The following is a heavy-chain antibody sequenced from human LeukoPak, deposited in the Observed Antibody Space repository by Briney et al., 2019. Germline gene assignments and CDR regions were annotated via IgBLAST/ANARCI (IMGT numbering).Heavy chain of an antibody. D-gene: IGHD3-22*01. V-gene: IGHV4-4*02. CDR2: IYHSGST. Sequence: SGTLSLTCAVSGGSISSSNWWSWVRQPPGKGLEWIGEIYHSGSTNYNPSLKSRVTISVDKSKNQFSLKLSSVTAADTAVYYCARGQEYYYDSSGYDYFDYWGQGTLVTVSS. J-gene: IGHJ4*02. CDR3: ARGQEYYYDSSGYDYFDY. CDR1: GGSISSSNW.